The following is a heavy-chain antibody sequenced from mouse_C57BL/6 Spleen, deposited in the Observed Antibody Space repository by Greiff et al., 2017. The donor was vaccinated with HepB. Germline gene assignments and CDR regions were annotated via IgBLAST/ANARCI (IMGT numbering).Heavy chain of an antibody. Sequence: QVQLKESGPGLVAPSQSLSITCTVSGFSLTSYAISWVRQSPGKGLEWLGVIWSGGSTDYNAAFISRLSISKDNSKSQVFFKMSSLQADDTAIYYCARGDYDYVGYAMDYWGQGTSVTVSS. V-gene: IGHV2-2*01. CDR3: ARGDYDYVGYAMDY. CDR2: IWSGGST. J-gene: IGHJ4*01. CDR1: GFSLTSYA. D-gene: IGHD2-4*01.